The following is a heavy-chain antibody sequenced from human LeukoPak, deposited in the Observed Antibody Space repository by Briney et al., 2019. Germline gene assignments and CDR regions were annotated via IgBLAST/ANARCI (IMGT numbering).Heavy chain of an antibody. CDR3: ARDRGRITMIKYYFDY. CDR1: GYTFTSYG. D-gene: IGHD3-22*01. CDR2: ISAYNGNT. J-gene: IGHJ4*02. Sequence: ASVKVSCKASGYTFTSYGISWVGQAPGQGLEWMGWISAYNGNTNYAQKLQGRVTMTTDTSTSTAYMELRSLRSDDTAVYYCARDRGRITMIKYYFDYWGQGTLVTVSS. V-gene: IGHV1-18*01.